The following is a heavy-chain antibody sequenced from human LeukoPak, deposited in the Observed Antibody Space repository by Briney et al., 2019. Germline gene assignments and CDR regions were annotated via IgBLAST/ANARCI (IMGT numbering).Heavy chain of an antibody. CDR1: GFTFSSYG. J-gene: IGHJ4*02. V-gene: IGHV3-30*02. Sequence: GGSLTLSCAASGFTFSSYGMHWVRQAPGKGLEWVAFIRYDGSNKYYADSVKGRFTISRDNSKNTLYLQMNSLRAEDTAVYYCAKGQGYNYGDSIDYWGQGTLVTVSS. CDR3: AKGQGYNYGDSIDY. CDR2: IRYDGSNK. D-gene: IGHD5-18*01.